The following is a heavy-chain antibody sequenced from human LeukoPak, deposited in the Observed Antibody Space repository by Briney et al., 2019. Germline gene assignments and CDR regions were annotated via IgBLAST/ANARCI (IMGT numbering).Heavy chain of an antibody. CDR3: ARVAITIFGVVIIPFDY. V-gene: IGHV1-18*01. CDR1: GYTFTSYG. CDR2: ISAYNGNT. D-gene: IGHD3-3*01. Sequence: GASVKVSCKASGYTFTSYGISWVRQAPGQGREWMGWISAYNGNTNYAQKLQGRVTMTTDTSTSTAYMELRSLRSDDTAVYYCARVAITIFGVVIIPFDYWGQGTLVTVSS. J-gene: IGHJ4*02.